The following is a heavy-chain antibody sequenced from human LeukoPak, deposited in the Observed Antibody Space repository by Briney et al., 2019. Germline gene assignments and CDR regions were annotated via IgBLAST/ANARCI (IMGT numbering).Heavy chain of an antibody. CDR1: GFTFSSYW. CDR2: IKQDGSEK. CDR3: ARDGMVGATTFDY. V-gene: IGHV3-7*01. J-gene: IGHJ4*02. D-gene: IGHD1-26*01. Sequence: GGSLRLSCAASGFTFSSYWMSWVRQAPGKGLEWVANIKQDGSEKNYVDSVKGRFTISRDNAKNSLYLQMNSLRAEDTAVYYCARDGMVGATTFDYWGQGTLVTVSS.